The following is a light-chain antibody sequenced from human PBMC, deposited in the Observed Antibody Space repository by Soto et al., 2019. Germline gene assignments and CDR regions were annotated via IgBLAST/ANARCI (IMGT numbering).Light chain of an antibody. CDR1: QDISNY. J-gene: IGKJ5*01. CDR3: QQYDNLPSIT. CDR2: DAS. Sequence: DIQMTQSPSSLSASVGDRVTITCQASQDISNYLNWYQQKPGKAPKLLIYDASNLETGVPSRFSGSRSGTDFTFTISNLQPEYIATYYCQQYDNLPSITVGQVTRLEIK. V-gene: IGKV1-33*01.